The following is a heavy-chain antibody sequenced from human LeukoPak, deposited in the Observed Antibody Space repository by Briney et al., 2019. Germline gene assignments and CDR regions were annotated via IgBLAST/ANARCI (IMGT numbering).Heavy chain of an antibody. V-gene: IGHV4-39*01. CDR2: IYYSGTT. CDR3: ARHLGYTSVVEGGYFDC. J-gene: IGHJ4*02. Sequence: PSETLSLTCIVSGGSVRSSIHYWGWIRQPPGKGLEWIGTIYYSGTTYYNPSLTSRVTMSVDTSKDQFSLNLTSVTAADTALYYCARHLGYTSVVEGGYFDCWGQGALVTASS. CDR1: GGSVRSSIHY. D-gene: IGHD6-25*01.